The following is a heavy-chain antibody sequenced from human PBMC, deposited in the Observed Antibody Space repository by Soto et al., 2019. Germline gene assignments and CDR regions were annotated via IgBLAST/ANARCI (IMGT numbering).Heavy chain of an antibody. CDR3: ARVERGTATTVVDAFDI. Sequence: SETLSLTCAVFGGSANSGNYYWSWIRQPPGKGLEWIGEMSHSGGTHFNPSLKSRVTISVDTSKNQFSLEMSSVTAADTALYYCARVERGTATTVVDAFDIWGPGTMVTVSS. J-gene: IGHJ3*02. CDR2: MSHSGGT. CDR1: GGSANSGNYY. D-gene: IGHD1-1*01. V-gene: IGHV4-61*01.